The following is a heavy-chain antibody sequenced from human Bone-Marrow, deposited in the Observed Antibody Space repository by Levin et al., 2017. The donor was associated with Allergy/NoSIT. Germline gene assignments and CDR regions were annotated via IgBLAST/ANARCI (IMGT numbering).Heavy chain of an antibody. V-gene: IGHV3-69-1*01. CDR1: GFTFSDYY. CDR2: LSSSGYI. D-gene: IGHD6-13*01. CDR3: ARYRTLAGSLGWFDP. Sequence: GGSLRLSCAASGFTFSDYYMTWVRQAPGKGLEWLAYLSSSGYIYYSDSVRGRFTISRHDAKNSLFLQMNSLRAEDTAVYYCARYRTLAGSLGWFDPWGQGTLVTVSS. J-gene: IGHJ5*02.